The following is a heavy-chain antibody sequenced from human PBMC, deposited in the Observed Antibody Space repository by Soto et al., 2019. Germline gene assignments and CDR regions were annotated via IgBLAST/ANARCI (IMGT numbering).Heavy chain of an antibody. J-gene: IGHJ5*02. V-gene: IGHV3-23*01. CDR3: AKDAVAYNGEWDWFDL. Sequence: EVQLLESGGGLVQPGGSLRLSCAASGFTFKNFAVSWVRQAPGKGMEWVSAIGGSGSSANYADSVKGRFTVSRDDSKSTLYLQMIGLRVDDTALYYGAKDAVAYNGEWDWFDLWGQGTLVTVSS. CDR2: IGGSGSSA. D-gene: IGHD3-10*01. CDR1: GFTFKNFA.